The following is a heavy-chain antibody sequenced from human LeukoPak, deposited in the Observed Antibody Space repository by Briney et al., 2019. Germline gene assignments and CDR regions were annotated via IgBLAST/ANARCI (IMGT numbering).Heavy chain of an antibody. Sequence: PGGSLRLSCAASGFTFSSYAMSSVRQAPGWGLEWVSANSCSDGRTSYADSVKGRFTISRDNSKNTLYLQMNSLRAEDTAVYYCAKFDTWVVPAGNLDYWGQGTLVTVSS. CDR1: GFTFSSYA. D-gene: IGHD2-2*01. V-gene: IGHV3-23*01. J-gene: IGHJ4*02. CDR2: NSCSDGRT. CDR3: AKFDTWVVPAGNLDY.